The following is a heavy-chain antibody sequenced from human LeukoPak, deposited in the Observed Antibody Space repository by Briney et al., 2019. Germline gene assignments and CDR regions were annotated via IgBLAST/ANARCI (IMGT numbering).Heavy chain of an antibody. J-gene: IGHJ4*02. CDR3: ARCQYNSSPDI. CDR1: GFSFRDYW. CDR2: ISGGSDHT. Sequence: PGGSLRLSCAASGFSFRDYWVSWMRQAPGKGLEWVSYISGGSDHTNYADSVKGRFTISRDNAKNPLYLQMNSLTDEDTAVYYCARCQYNSSPDIWGQGTLVTVSS. D-gene: IGHD1-14*01. V-gene: IGHV3-11*03.